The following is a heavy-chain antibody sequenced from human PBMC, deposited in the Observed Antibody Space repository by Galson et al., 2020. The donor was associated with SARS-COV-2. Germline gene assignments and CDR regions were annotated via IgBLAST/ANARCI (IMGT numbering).Heavy chain of an antibody. D-gene: IGHD3-22*01. J-gene: IGHJ4*02. Sequence: SCVASGFTFSTYSMNWVRQAPGKGLKWVSYISRSSSIIHYADSVKGRFTISRDNAKNSLHLEMNSLRAEDTAVYYCARDFDSSGRAFDYWGQGTLVTVSS. CDR1: GFTFSTYS. CDR3: ARDFDSSGRAFDY. V-gene: IGHV3-48*04. CDR2: ISRSSSII.